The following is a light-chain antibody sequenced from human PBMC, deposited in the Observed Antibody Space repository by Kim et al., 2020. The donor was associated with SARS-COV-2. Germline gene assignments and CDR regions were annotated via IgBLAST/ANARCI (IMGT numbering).Light chain of an antibody. CDR3: QQYDNLPRYT. V-gene: IGKV1-33*01. J-gene: IGKJ2*01. Sequence: ASVGDRVTSTCQASQDISNYLNWDQQKPGKAPQLLIYDASNLETGVPSRFSGSGSGTDFTFTISSLQPEDIATYYCQQYDNLPRYTFGQGTKLEI. CDR2: DAS. CDR1: QDISNY.